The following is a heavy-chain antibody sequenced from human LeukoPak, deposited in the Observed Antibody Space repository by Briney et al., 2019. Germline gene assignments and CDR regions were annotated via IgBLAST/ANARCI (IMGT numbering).Heavy chain of an antibody. V-gene: IGHV4-59*01. CDR2: VFYSGTT. CDR3: ARSRSSSTYYFDT. D-gene: IGHD6-19*01. J-gene: IGHJ4*02. CDR1: RGSISTYY. Sequence: SETLSLTCSVSRGSISTYYWSWIRQPPGKGLEWIGFVFYSGTTNSNPSVKSRVSMSVDMSKNHLSLELTSVTAADSAVYYCARSRSSSTYYFDTWGQGTLATVSS.